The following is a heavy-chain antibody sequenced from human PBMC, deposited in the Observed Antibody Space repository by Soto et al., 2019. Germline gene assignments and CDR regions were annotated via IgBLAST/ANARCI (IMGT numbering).Heavy chain of an antibody. CDR3: ATVPPRIVVVLAEFPT. Sequence: QVQLKQSGPGLVRPSGTLSLTCRVSGTSISSTNWWTWVRQSPGKGLEWIGEIYHNGITKYNPSLKSRVSLSVDKSNNQFSLKLTSVTAADTAVYYCATVPPRIVVVLAEFPTWGQGTLVTVSS. CDR2: IYHNGIT. J-gene: IGHJ4*02. V-gene: IGHV4-4*02. CDR1: GTSISSTNW. D-gene: IGHD2-21*01.